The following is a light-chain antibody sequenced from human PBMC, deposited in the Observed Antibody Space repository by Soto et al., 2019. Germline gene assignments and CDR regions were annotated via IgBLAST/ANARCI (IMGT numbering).Light chain of an antibody. J-gene: IGKJ1*01. CDR2: RVS. CDR3: MQTTHWPWT. V-gene: IGKV2-30*01. Sequence: EMTQSPLSLDVTPGQPASISCKSSQSLVYSDRNTYLSWFQQRPGQSPRRLIYRVSNRESGVPDRFSGSGSGTDFTLMISRVEAEDVGIYFCMQTTHWPWTFGRGTKVLIK. CDR1: QSLVYSDRNTY.